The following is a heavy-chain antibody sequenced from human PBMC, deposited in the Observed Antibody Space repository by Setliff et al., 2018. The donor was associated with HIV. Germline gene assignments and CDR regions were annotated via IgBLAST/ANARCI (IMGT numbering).Heavy chain of an antibody. CDR1: GGSFSGYY. V-gene: IGHV4-34*01. CDR2: ITDSGGS. CDR3: ARRPSPYYYYDSSGYSGGNVDY. D-gene: IGHD3-22*01. J-gene: IGHJ4*02. Sequence: SETLSLTCAVYGGSFSGYYWTWIRQSPGKGLEWIGEITDSGGSKYNPSLESRVTISVDTSKNQFSLKLSSLTSADTAVYYCARRPSPYYYYDSSGYSGGNVDYWGQGTLVTVSS.